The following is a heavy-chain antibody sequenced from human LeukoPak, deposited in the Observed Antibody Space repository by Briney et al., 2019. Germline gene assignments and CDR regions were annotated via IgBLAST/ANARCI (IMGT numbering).Heavy chain of an antibody. D-gene: IGHD2-2*01. V-gene: IGHV4-34*01. Sequence: PSETLSLTCAVYGGSFSGYYWSWIRQPPGKGLEWIGEINHSGSTNYSPSLKSRVTISVDTSKNQFSLKLSSVTAADTAVYYCARGQGYCSSTSCYYYYYYGMDVWGRGTTVTVSS. J-gene: IGHJ6*02. CDR3: ARGQGYCSSTSCYYYYYYGMDV. CDR1: GGSFSGYY. CDR2: INHSGST.